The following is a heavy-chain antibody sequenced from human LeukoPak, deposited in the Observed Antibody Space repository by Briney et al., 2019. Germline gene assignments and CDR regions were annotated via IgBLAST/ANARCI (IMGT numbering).Heavy chain of an antibody. CDR1: GYTFTSYY. CDR3: ARDGLGVVVVAATPGNWFDP. J-gene: IGHJ5*02. CDR2: INPSGGST. V-gene: IGHV1-46*01. D-gene: IGHD2-15*01. Sequence: ASVKVSCKASGYTFTSYYMHWVRQAPGQGLEWMGIINPSGGSTSYAQKFQGRVTMTRDTSTSTVYMELSSLRSDDTAVYYCARDGLGVVVVAATPGNWFDPWGQGTLVTVSS.